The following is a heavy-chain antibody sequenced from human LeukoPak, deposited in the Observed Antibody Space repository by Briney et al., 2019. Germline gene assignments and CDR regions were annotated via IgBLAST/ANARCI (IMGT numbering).Heavy chain of an antibody. Sequence: SETLSLTCAVSGGSISNGGYYWSWIRQHPGKGLEWIGYIYYSGSAYYNPYLKSRVTISVDTSENQFPLKLSSVTAADTAVYYCARKHSSSWYYYYYGMDVWGQGTTVTVSS. CDR3: ARKHSSSWYYYYYGMDV. D-gene: IGHD6-13*01. CDR1: GGSISNGGYY. J-gene: IGHJ6*02. V-gene: IGHV4-31*11. CDR2: IYYSGSA.